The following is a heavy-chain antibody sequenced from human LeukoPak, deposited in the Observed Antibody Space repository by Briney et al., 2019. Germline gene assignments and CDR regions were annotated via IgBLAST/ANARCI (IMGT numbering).Heavy chain of an antibody. CDR2: IYYSGST. V-gene: IGHV4-59*01. CDR3: ARAGGQWLSFDI. J-gene: IGHJ3*02. Sequence: PSETLSLTCTVSGGSISSYYWSWIRQPPGKGLEWIGYIYYSGSTNYNPSLKSRVTISVDTSKNQFSLKLSSVTAADTAVYYCARAGGQWLSFDIWGQGTMVTVSS. CDR1: GGSISSYY. D-gene: IGHD6-19*01.